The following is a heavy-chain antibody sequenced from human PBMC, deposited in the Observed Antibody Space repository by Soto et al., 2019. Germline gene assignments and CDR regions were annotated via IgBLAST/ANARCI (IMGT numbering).Heavy chain of an antibody. D-gene: IGHD6-25*01. Sequence: EVQLVQSGAEVKKPGESLRISCKGSGYSFTSYWINWVRQMPGKCLEWMGRIDPSDSYTNYSPSFQGHVTISADKSISTAPLQWRILKASDSARYYCVRAPNPSTGFGSDTTFDYWGQGTLVTVSS. CDR2: IDPSDSYT. CDR1: GYSFTSYW. V-gene: IGHV5-10-1*01. J-gene: IGHJ4*02. CDR3: VRAPNPSTGFGSDTTFDY.